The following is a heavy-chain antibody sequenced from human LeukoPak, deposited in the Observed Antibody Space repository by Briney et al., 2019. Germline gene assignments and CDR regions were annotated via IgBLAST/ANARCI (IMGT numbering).Heavy chain of an antibody. Sequence: SETLSLTCTVSGGSITNYYWSWIRQPAATGLEWVGRISATGSTNNNHSLKSRVTLSVDTSKNQFSLKLNSVTAAVTAVYYCASVYSYFYYYMDVWGKGTTVTVSS. J-gene: IGHJ6*03. V-gene: IGHV4-4*07. CDR2: ISATGST. D-gene: IGHD4-11*01. CDR3: ASVYSYFYYYMDV. CDR1: GGSITNYY.